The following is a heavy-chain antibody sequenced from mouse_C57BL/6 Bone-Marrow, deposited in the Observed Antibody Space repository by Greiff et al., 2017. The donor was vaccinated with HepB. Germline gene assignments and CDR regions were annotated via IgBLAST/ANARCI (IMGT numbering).Heavy chain of an antibody. CDR1: GFNIKDDY. Sequence: VHVKQSGAELVRPGASVKLSCTASGFNIKDDYMHWVKQRPEQGLEWIGWIDPENGDTEYASKFQGKATITADTSSNTAYMQLSSLTSEDSAVYYCARYYDGRPWAMDYWGQGTSVTVSS. D-gene: IGHD1-1*01. V-gene: IGHV14-4*01. CDR3: ARYYDGRPWAMDY. J-gene: IGHJ4*01. CDR2: IDPENGDT.